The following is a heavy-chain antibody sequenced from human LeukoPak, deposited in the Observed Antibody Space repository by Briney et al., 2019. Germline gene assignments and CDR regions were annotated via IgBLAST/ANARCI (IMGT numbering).Heavy chain of an antibody. V-gene: IGHV1-2*02. Sequence: GASVKVSCKASGYTFTGYYMHWVRQAPGQGLEWMGWINPNSGGTNYAQKFQGRVTMTRDTSISTAYMELSRLRSDDTAVYYCAREFRYYGSGSFDYWGQGTLVTVSS. CDR2: INPNSGGT. D-gene: IGHD3-10*01. J-gene: IGHJ4*02. CDR3: AREFRYYGSGSFDY. CDR1: GYTFTGYY.